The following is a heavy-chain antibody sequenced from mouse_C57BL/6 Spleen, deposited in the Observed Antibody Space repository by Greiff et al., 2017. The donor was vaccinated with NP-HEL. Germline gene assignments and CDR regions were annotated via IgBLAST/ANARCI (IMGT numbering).Heavy chain of an antibody. J-gene: IGHJ2*01. V-gene: IGHV1-26*01. CDR2: INPNNGGT. Sequence: VQLQQSGPELVKPGASVKISCKASGYTFTDYYMNWVKQSHGKGLEWIGDINPNNGGTSYNQKFKGKATLTVDKSSSTAYMELRSLTSEDSAVYYCARGNYGTLDYWGQGTTLTVSS. CDR1: GYTFTDYY. CDR3: ARGNYGTLDY. D-gene: IGHD1-1*01.